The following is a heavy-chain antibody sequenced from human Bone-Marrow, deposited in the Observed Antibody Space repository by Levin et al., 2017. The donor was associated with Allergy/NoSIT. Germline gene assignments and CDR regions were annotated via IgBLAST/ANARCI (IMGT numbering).Heavy chain of an antibody. D-gene: IGHD3-16*01. CDR2: IYPSDSDT. Sequence: KVSCQGSGYSFSDYWIGWVRQMPGKGLEWMGIIYPSDSDTRYSPSFEGQVTISVDTSITTAYLQWNSLKTSDTAIYYCARMNLAANWFDPWGQGTLVTVSP. CDR3: ARMNLAANWFDP. CDR1: GYSFSDYW. J-gene: IGHJ5*02. V-gene: IGHV5-51*01.